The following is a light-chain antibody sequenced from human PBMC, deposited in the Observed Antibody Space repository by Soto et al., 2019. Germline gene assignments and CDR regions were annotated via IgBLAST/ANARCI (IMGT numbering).Light chain of an antibody. CDR3: QQLSYYPRT. CDR1: QNVSSY. J-gene: IGKJ2*01. Sequence: IQMTQSPSSLSATVGDRVTITCRASQNVSSYLVWYQQKPGRAPELLIYAASTLQSGVPLRFSGSGSGTEFTLTISRLQPEDFATYYCQQLSYYPRTFGQGTKLEIK. V-gene: IGKV1-9*01. CDR2: AAS.